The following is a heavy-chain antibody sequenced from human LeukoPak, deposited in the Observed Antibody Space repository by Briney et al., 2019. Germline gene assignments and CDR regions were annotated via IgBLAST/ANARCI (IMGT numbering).Heavy chain of an antibody. CDR2: INSDGSST. Sequence: GGSLRLSCEASGFTFSSYWMHWVRQAPGKGLVWVSRINSDGSSTSYADSVKGRFTISRDNAKNTLYLQMNSLRAEDTAVYYCASLGIAAAGTWYWGQGTLVTVSS. D-gene: IGHD6-13*01. V-gene: IGHV3-74*01. CDR3: ASLGIAAAGTWY. J-gene: IGHJ4*02. CDR1: GFTFSSYW.